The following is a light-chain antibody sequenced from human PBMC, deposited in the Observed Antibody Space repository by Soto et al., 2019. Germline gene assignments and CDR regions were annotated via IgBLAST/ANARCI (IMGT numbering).Light chain of an antibody. Sequence: DIQLTQSPSFLSASVGDRVTITCRASQGISSYLAWHQQKPGKAPKILIYAASTLQSGVPSRFSGSGSGTEFTLTISSLQPEDFATDYCQQLNSYPLTFGQGTKLEIK. CDR1: QGISSY. CDR2: AAS. J-gene: IGKJ2*01. V-gene: IGKV1-9*01. CDR3: QQLNSYPLT.